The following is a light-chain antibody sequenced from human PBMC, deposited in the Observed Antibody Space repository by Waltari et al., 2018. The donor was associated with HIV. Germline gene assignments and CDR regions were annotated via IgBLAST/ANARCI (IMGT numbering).Light chain of an antibody. Sequence: QSVLTQPPSVSADPGQKVTISCSGSNSNIGDNHVSWYQQLPGTAPKLLIFQRNKRPSDIPDRFSGSKSGTSATLGIAGLQTGDEADYYCVTWDSSLTAGVFGGGTKLTVL. CDR2: QRN. V-gene: IGLV1-51*01. CDR1: NSNIGDNH. J-gene: IGLJ2*01. CDR3: VTWDSSLTAGV.